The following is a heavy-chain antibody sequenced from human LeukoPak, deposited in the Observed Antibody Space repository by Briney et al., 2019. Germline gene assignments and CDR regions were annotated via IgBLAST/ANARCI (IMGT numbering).Heavy chain of an antibody. CDR1: GFTFSNAW. CDR2: IKSKTDGGTT. D-gene: IGHD4-17*01. V-gene: IGHV3-15*01. J-gene: IGHJ6*02. Sequence: PGGSLRLSCAASGFTFSNAWMSWVRQAPGKGLEWVGRIKSKTDGGTTDYAAPVKGRFTISRDDSKNTLYLQMNSLKTEDTAVYYCTTSLYGDYYGMDVWGQGTTVTVSS. CDR3: TTSLYGDYYGMDV.